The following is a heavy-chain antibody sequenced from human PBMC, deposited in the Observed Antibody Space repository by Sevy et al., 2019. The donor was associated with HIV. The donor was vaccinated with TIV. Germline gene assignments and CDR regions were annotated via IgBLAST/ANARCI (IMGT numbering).Heavy chain of an antibody. D-gene: IGHD7-27*01. J-gene: IGHJ4*02. V-gene: IGHV1-2*06. CDR2: INPNIGGT. CDR3: ARAVGLTAVLTGFDY. Sequence: ASVKVSCKASGYTFTGYYMHWVRQAPAQGLEWMGRINPNIGGTNYAQKFQGRVTMTRDTSISTAYMELSRLRSDDTAVYYCARAVGLTAVLTGFDYWGQGTLVTVSS. CDR1: GYTFTGYY.